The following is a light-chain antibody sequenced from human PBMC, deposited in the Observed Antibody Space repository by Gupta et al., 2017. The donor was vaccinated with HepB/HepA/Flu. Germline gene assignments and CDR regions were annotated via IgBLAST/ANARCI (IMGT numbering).Light chain of an antibody. J-gene: IGLJ2*01. CDR1: SSDVGGYNY. CDR2: DVS. CDR3: SSYTSSSTLGVV. V-gene: IGLV2-14*03. Sequence: QSALTQPASVSGSPGQSITISCTGTSSDVGGYNYVSWYQQHPGKAPKLMIYDVSNRPSGVSKRFSGSKSGNTASLTISGLQAEDEADYYCSSYTSSSTLGVVFGGGTKLTVL.